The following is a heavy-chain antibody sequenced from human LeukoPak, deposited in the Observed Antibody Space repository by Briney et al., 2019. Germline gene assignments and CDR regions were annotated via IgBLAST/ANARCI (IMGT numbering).Heavy chain of an antibody. CDR3: AKDIIGYDWGAGCDS. CDR1: GFTFSNYA. D-gene: IGHD5-12*01. Sequence: PGGSLRLSCAPSGFTFSNYAVHWVRQTPGKGLEWVAVISYDGSNKFYADSVKGRFTISRDNSKNTLNLQMNSLRAEDTAVYYCAKDIIGYDWGAGCDSWGQGTLVTVSS. J-gene: IGHJ4*02. V-gene: IGHV3-30*04. CDR2: ISYDGSNK.